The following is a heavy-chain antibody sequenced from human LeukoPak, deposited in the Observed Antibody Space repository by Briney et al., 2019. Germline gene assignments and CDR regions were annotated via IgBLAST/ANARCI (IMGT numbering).Heavy chain of an antibody. CDR3: ARGASGSYYVDY. CDR2: VNTDESRT. V-gene: IGHV3-74*01. D-gene: IGHD1-26*01. Sequence: PGGSLRLSCAASGFTFSNHWMNWLRQAPGKGLVWVSRVNTDESRTNYADSVKGRFTISRDNAKNTVYLQMNSLRAEDTAVYYCARGASGSYYVDYWGQGTLVTVSS. J-gene: IGHJ4*02. CDR1: GFTFSNHW.